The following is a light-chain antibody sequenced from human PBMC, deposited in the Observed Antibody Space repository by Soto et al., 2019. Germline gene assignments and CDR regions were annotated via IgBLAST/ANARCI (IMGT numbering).Light chain of an antibody. CDR3: QQAHSFPLT. CDR2: AAS. J-gene: IGKJ4*01. CDR1: QGTSSW. Sequence: DIQMTQSPSSVSASVGDRVTITCRASQGTSSWLAWYQEKAGTAPNLPIFAASSLQSGVPSRFSGSGSGTDFTLIISNLQPEDFATYYCQQAHSFPLTFGGGTKVEI. V-gene: IGKV1-12*01.